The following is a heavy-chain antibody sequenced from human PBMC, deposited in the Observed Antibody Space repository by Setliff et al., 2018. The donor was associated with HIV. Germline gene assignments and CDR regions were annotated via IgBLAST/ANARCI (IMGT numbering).Heavy chain of an antibody. CDR3: ARVSITYWYSIPRDYYYYMDV. CDR2: IYYSGST. J-gene: IGHJ6*03. CDR1: GGSVSSGSYY. Sequence: SETLSLTCTVSGGSVSSGSYYWSWIRQPPGKGLEWIGYIYYSGSTKHNPSLKSRVTISLDTSKNQFSLKLTSVTAADTAMYYCARVSITYWYSIPRDYYYYMDVWGEGTTVTVSS. D-gene: IGHD2-8*02. V-gene: IGHV4-61*01.